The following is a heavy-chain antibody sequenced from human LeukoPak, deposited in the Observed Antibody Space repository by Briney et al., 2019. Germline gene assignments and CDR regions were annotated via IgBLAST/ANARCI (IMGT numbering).Heavy chain of an antibody. CDR1: GDSITNYY. CDR2: VHTSGST. J-gene: IGHJ4*02. V-gene: IGHV4-4*07. CDR3: ARDSSGWFHFDY. D-gene: IGHD6-19*01. Sequence: PSETLSLTCTVSGDSITNYYWTWIRQSAGKGPEWIGRVHTSGSTSYNPSLKSRLNMSVDTSKNQFSLLLSSVTAADTAVYFCARDSSGWFHFDYWGQGTLVTVSS.